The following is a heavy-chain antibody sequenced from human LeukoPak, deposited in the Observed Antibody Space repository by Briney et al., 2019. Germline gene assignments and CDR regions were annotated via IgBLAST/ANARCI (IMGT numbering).Heavy chain of an antibody. CDR3: ARQTGSGLFILP. J-gene: IGHJ4*02. D-gene: IGHD3/OR15-3a*01. V-gene: IGHV4-39*01. Sequence: SETLSLTCTVSGGSISSSGYYWGWIRQPPGKGLEWIGSIYYSGSTYYNASLKSQVSISIDTSKNQFSLKLTSVTAADTAVYYCARQTGSGLFILPGGQGTLVTVSS. CDR1: GGSISSSGYY. CDR2: IYYSGST.